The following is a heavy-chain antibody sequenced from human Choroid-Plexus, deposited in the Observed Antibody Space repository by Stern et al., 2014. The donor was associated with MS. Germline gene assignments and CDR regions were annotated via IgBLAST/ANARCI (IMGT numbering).Heavy chain of an antibody. D-gene: IGHD2/OR15-2a*01. CDR2: VSYDGSNK. CDR1: GFTFGSCA. J-gene: IGHJ5*02. V-gene: IGHV3-30*18. CDR3: AKDRQYLTYFFDH. Sequence: QLVQSGGGVVQPGRPLRLSCVASGFTFGSCAMHWVRQAPGKGLEWVAGVSYDGSNKYYADSVKGSFTISRDNSQNTLYMQMSSLRPEDTAVYYCAKDRQYLTYFFDHWGQGSLVTVSS.